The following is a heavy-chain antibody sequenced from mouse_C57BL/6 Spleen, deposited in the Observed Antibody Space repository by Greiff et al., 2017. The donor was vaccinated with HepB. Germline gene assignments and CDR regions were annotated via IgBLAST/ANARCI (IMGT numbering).Heavy chain of an antibody. V-gene: IGHV2-9-1*01. CDR1: GFSFTSYA. D-gene: IGHD2-2*01. Sequence: VQLQQSGPGLVAPSQRLSITCTVSGFSFTSYAISWVRQPPGKGLEWLGVIWTGGGTNYNSALKSRLSISKDNSKSQVFLKMNSLQTDDTARYYCARTIYYGYPYYAMDYWGQGTSVTVSS. J-gene: IGHJ4*01. CDR3: ARTIYYGYPYYAMDY. CDR2: IWTGGGT.